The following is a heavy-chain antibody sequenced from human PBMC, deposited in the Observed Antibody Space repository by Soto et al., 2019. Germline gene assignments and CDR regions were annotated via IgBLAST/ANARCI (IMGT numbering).Heavy chain of an antibody. Sequence: ASVKVSCKASGYTFTSYYIHWVRQAPGQGLEWVGLINPSGGSTTYAQKFQGRVTMTRDTSTSTVYMELNSLRSEDTAVYFCARDAQIGHGCSAYHTYWGQGTLVTVSS. CDR3: ARDAQIGHGCSAYHTY. D-gene: IGHD5-12*01. CDR1: GYTFTSYY. CDR2: INPSGGST. V-gene: IGHV1-46*01. J-gene: IGHJ4*02.